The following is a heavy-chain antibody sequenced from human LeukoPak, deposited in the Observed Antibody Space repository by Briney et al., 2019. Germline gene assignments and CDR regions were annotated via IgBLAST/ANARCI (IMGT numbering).Heavy chain of an antibody. J-gene: IGHJ4*02. V-gene: IGHV3-23*01. Sequence: GGSLRLSCAASGFTFSSYAMSWVRQAPGKGLEWVSAISGSGGSTYYADSVKGRFTISRDNSKNTLYLQVNSLRAEDTAVYYCARDIYFSGSYYYWGPFDYWGQGTLVTVSS. CDR2: ISGSGGST. D-gene: IGHD3-10*01. CDR1: GFTFSSYA. CDR3: ARDIYFSGSYYYWGPFDY.